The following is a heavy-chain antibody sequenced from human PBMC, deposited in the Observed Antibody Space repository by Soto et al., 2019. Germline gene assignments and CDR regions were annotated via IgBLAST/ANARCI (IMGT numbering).Heavy chain of an antibody. Sequence: EVQLLESGGGLVQPGGSLRLSCAASGFTFSSYAMSWVRQAPGKGLEWVSAISGSGGSTYYADSVKGRFTISRDKSKNALYLQMNSLRAEDTAVYYCAKAPLLAATSPWDYWGQGTLVTVSS. CDR1: GFTFSSYA. J-gene: IGHJ4*02. CDR2: ISGSGGST. V-gene: IGHV3-23*01. CDR3: AKAPLLAATSPWDY. D-gene: IGHD1-26*01.